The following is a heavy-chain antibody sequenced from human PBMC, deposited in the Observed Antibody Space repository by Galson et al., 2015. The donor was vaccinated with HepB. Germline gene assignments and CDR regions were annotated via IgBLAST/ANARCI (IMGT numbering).Heavy chain of an antibody. CDR3: ATGGAAGSQYYYYGMDV. CDR2: FDLEDGEI. CDR1: GYTLTKLA. V-gene: IGHV1-24*01. Sequence: SVKVSCKVSGYTLTKLAMHWVRQAPGKGLEWIGGFDLEDGEIIYAQKFQGRVTMTEDTSRDTAYMELSGLRSEDTAVYYCATGGAAGSQYYYYGMDVWGQGTTVTVSS. D-gene: IGHD6-13*01. J-gene: IGHJ6*02.